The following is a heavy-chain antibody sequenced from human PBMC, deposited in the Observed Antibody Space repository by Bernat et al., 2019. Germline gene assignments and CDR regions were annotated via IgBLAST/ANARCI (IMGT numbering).Heavy chain of an antibody. CDR3: AIGPLLSQQDGDY. Sequence: EVQLLESGGGLVQPGGSLRLSCAASGFTFSSYAMSWVRQAPGKGLEWVSAISGSGGSTYYGDSVKGRFTISRDNSKNTLYLQMNSLRAEDTAVYYCAIGPLLSQQDGDYWGQGTLVTVSS. J-gene: IGHJ4*02. CDR2: ISGSGGST. CDR1: GFTFSSYA. D-gene: IGHD2-21*02. V-gene: IGHV3-23*01.